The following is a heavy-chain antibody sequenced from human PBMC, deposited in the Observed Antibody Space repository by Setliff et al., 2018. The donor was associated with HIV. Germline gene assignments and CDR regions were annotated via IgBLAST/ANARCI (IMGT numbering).Heavy chain of an antibody. CDR2: MNQSGTT. V-gene: IGHV4-34*01. CDR1: GTSFSDHY. D-gene: IGHD3-10*01. J-gene: IGHJ3*02. CDR3: ARGADMVHDAFDI. Sequence: SETLSLTCSVYGTSFSDHYWSWVRQTPGKGLEWIGEMNQSGTTNYNPSLKSRVTISVDTSKNQFSLKLSSVTAADTAVYYCARGADMVHDAFDIWGQGTMVTVSS.